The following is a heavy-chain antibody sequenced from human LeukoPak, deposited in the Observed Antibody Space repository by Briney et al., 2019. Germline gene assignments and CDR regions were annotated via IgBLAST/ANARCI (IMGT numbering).Heavy chain of an antibody. CDR3: VSFYETY. CDR1: GNYW. Sequence: GGSLRLSCAASGNYWMHWVRQAPGKGLVWVSHINSDGSWTSYADSVKGRFTISKDNAKNTVYLQMNSPRAEDTVVYYCVSFYETYWGRGTLVTVSS. V-gene: IGHV3-74*01. D-gene: IGHD2/OR15-2a*01. CDR2: INSDGSWT. J-gene: IGHJ4*02.